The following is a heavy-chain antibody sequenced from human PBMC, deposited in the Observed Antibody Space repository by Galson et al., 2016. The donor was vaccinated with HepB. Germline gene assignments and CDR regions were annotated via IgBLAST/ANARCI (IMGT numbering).Heavy chain of an antibody. CDR2: TSYHGSNQ. V-gene: IGHV3-30*03. CDR3: AILGGSPRTHGGRIAPGMDV. D-gene: IGHD1-14*01. Sequence: SLRLSCAGTGFTFNGYGMHWVRQAPGKGLEWVGLTSYHGSNQYYAESVKGRFTISRDNSKNTLYLQMDSLRDEDTAVYYCAILGGSPRTHGGRIAPGMDVWGQGTTVTVSS. J-gene: IGHJ6*02. CDR1: GFTFNGYG.